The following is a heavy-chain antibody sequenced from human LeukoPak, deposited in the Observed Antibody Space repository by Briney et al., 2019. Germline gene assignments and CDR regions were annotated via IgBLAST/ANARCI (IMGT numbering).Heavy chain of an antibody. D-gene: IGHD3-16*01. Sequence: GGSLRLSCAASGFTFSSYWMNWARQAPGKGLEWVASINHNGNVNYYVDSVKGRFTISRDNAKNSLYLQMSNLRAENTAVYFCARGGGLDVWGQGATVTISS. CDR1: GFTFSSYW. V-gene: IGHV3-7*03. J-gene: IGHJ6*02. CDR3: ARGGGLDV. CDR2: INHNGNVN.